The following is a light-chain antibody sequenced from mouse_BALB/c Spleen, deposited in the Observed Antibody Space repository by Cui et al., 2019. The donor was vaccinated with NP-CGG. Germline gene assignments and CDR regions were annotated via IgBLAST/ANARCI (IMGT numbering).Light chain of an antibody. V-gene: IGKV4-61*01. J-gene: IGKJ4*01. CDR3: QQYHSYPFT. Sequence: QIVLTQSPAILSASPGEKVTMTCSASSSVSYMYRYQQKPGSSPKPWFYGTSNLASGVPARFSGSGSGTSYSLTISSMEAEDAATYYCQQYHSYPFTFGSGTKLEIK. CDR1: SSVSY. CDR2: GTS.